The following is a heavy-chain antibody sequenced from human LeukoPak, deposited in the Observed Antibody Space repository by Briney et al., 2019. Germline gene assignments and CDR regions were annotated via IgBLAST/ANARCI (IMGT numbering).Heavy chain of an antibody. CDR2: IRSKAYGGTT. D-gene: IGHD3/OR15-3a*01. J-gene: IGHJ4*02. Sequence: GGSLRLSCTTSGFTFGDYAMSWFRQAPGKGLEWVGFIRSKAYGGTTEYAASVKGRCTISRDDSKSIAYLQMNSLKTEDTAVYYCTRVDKTGSTNDYWGQGTLVTVSS. V-gene: IGHV3-49*03. CDR3: TRVDKTGSTNDY. CDR1: GFTFGDYA.